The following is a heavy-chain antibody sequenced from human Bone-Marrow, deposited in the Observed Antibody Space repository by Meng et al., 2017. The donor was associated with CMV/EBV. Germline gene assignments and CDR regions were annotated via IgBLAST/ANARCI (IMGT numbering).Heavy chain of an antibody. V-gene: IGHV3-7*03. Sequence: GGSLRLSCAASGFTLSSYWMSWVRQAPGKGLEWVANIKQDGSEKYYVDSVKGRFTISRDNAKNSLYRQKNSLRAEDTAVYYCARSRITFREVYWFDPWGQGALVTIYS. D-gene: IGHD3-16*01. CDR1: GFTLSSYW. J-gene: IGHJ5*02. CDR2: IKQDGSEK. CDR3: ARSRITFREVYWFDP.